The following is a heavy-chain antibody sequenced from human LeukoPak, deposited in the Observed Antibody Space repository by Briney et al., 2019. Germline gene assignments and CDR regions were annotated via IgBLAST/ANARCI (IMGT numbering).Heavy chain of an antibody. CDR3: ARVRSGSYTVDY. V-gene: IGHV4-39*07. CDR1: GGSVSRNSDY. J-gene: IGHJ4*02. D-gene: IGHD1-26*01. Sequence: PSETLSLTCTVSGGSVSRNSDYWGWIRQPPGKGLEWIGSIYYGGSTYYNPSLKSRVTISVDTSKNQFSLMVSSVTVADTAVYYCARVRSGSYTVDYWGQGTLVTVSS. CDR2: IYYGGST.